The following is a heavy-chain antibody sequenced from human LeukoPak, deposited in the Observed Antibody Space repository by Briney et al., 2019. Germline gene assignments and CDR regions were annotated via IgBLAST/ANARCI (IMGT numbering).Heavy chain of an antibody. J-gene: IGHJ4*02. CDR1: GFTFSSYS. Sequence: PGGSLRLSCVASGFTFSSYSMNWVRQAPGKGLEWVSYISSSGSTIYYADSVKGRFTISRDNAKNSLYLQMNSLRAEDTAVYYCASGYYDFWSGYPYYFDYWGQGTLVTVSS. CDR3: ASGYYDFWSGYPYYFDY. D-gene: IGHD3-3*01. V-gene: IGHV3-48*04. CDR2: ISSSGSTI.